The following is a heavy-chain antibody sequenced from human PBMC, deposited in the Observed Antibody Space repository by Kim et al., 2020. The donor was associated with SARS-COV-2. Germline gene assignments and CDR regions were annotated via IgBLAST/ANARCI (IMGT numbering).Heavy chain of an antibody. D-gene: IGHD4-17*01. Sequence: ASPGNSRLTISRANSKNTLYLQMNSLRAEDTAVYYCAKWITVTTFGAFDIWGQGTMVTVSS. V-gene: IGHV3-23*01. J-gene: IGHJ3*02. CDR3: AKWITVTTFGAFDI.